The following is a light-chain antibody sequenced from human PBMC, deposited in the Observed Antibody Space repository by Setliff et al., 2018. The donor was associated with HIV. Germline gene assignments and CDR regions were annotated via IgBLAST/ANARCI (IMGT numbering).Light chain of an antibody. CDR1: SSDVGGYNY. CDR3: SSYTNSGTLDVV. J-gene: IGLJ2*01. V-gene: IGLV2-14*03. CDR2: DVS. Sequence: SVLAQPASVSGSPGQSITISCTGTSSDVGGYNYVSWYQQHPGKAPKLMIYDVSNRPSGVSNRFSGSKSGNTASLIISGLQAEDEADYYCSSYTNSGTLDVVFGGGTKVTVL.